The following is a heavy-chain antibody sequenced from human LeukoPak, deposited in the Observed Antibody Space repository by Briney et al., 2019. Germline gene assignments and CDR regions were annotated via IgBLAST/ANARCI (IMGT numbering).Heavy chain of an antibody. CDR2: ISISGDIR. CDR1: GFTFNGYN. Sequence: PGGSLRLSCMGSGFTFNGYNMSWVRQAAGKGLEWIAYISISGDIRYYTDSVRGRFTISRDNAKNSLYLQMSSLRVDDTAVYYCGRLPTLQNQAKHTSWDAFDIWGRGTMITVSA. D-gene: IGHD1-14*01. V-gene: IGHV3-48*01. CDR3: GRLPTLQNQAKHTSWDAFDI. J-gene: IGHJ3*02.